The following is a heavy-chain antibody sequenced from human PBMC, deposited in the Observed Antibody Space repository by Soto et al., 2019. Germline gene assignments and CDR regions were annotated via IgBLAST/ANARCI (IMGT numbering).Heavy chain of an antibody. Sequence: SETLSLTCTVSNFSVLTSIYYWAWIRQPPGKGLEWVGTVYYTGTTYYNPSLQSRDTISIDTSKNQFSLNLNSVTAADTAVYYCARNWNLALVPAAYFDSWGQGTLVTVSS. CDR3: ARNWNLALVPAAYFDS. V-gene: IGHV4-39*01. J-gene: IGHJ4*02. CDR1: NFSVLTSIYY. D-gene: IGHD2-2*01. CDR2: VYYTGTT.